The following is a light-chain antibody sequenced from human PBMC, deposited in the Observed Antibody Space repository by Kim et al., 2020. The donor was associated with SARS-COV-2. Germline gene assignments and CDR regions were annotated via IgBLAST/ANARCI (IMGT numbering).Light chain of an antibody. CDR3: NSRDSSGNHLVV. CDR1: TLRSYY. Sequence: LGKQVRITCQGDTLRSYYASWYQQKPGQATVLVIYGKNHRPSGIPDRFSGSSSGNTASLTITGAQAEDEADYYCNSRDSSGNHLVVFGGGTQLTVL. CDR2: GKN. V-gene: IGLV3-19*01. J-gene: IGLJ2*01.